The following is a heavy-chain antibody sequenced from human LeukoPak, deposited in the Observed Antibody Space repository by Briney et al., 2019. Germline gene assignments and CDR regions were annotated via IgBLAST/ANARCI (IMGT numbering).Heavy chain of an antibody. V-gene: IGHV1-2*02. Sequence: ASVKVSCKSSGYTFTGYYMHWVRQAPGQGLEWMGFINPISGDTNYAQNFQGRVTMTRDTSISAAYMELSSLRSDDTAVYYCTRESRYGDNYFDYWGPGTLVTVSS. CDR1: GYTFTGYY. J-gene: IGHJ4*02. CDR2: INPISGDT. CDR3: TRESRYGDNYFDY. D-gene: IGHD4-17*01.